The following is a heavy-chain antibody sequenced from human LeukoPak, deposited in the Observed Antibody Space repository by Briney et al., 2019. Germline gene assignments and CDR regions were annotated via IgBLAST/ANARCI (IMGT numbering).Heavy chain of an antibody. Sequence: SETLSLTCAVYGGSFSGDFWSWIRQSPGKGLEWIGEINHGGSTTYNPSLQSRVTMSVDTSTNQISLKMTSVTAADTAIYYCARLGHPTQRRVLSTVTVPTAGAFDIWGQGTMVTVSS. CDR1: GGSFSGDF. V-gene: IGHV4-34*01. CDR3: ARLGHPTQRRVLSTVTVPTAGAFDI. J-gene: IGHJ3*02. CDR2: INHGGST. D-gene: IGHD4-17*01.